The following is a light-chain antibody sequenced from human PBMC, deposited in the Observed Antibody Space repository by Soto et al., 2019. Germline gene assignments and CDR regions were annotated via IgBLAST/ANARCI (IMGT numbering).Light chain of an antibody. CDR3: SSYAGSNFYV. CDR1: SSDVGGYNY. Sequence: SVLTQPPSASGSPGQSVTISCTGTSSDVGGYNYVSWYQQHLGKAPKLMIYEVSKRPSGVPDRFSGSKSGNTASLTVSGLQAEDEADYYCSSYAGSNFYVFGTGTKVTVL. V-gene: IGLV2-8*01. J-gene: IGLJ1*01. CDR2: EVS.